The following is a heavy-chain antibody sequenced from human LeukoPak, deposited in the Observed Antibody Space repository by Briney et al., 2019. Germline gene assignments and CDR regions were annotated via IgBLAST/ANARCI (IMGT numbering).Heavy chain of an antibody. D-gene: IGHD6-13*01. V-gene: IGHV3-48*01. CDR1: GFTFNSHH. CDR3: AKSHASIWNVYDY. J-gene: IGHJ4*02. Sequence: GGSLRLSCAASGFTFNSHHMNWVRQAPGKGLEWVSYISSGSNAIYYADSVKGRFTISRDNLKNMVFLQMSTLRAEDTAIYYCAKSHASIWNVYDYWGQGTLVTVSS. CDR2: ISSGSNAI.